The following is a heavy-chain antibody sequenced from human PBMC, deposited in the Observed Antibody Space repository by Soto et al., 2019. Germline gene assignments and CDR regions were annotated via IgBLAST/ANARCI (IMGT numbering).Heavy chain of an antibody. V-gene: IGHV3-15*07. Sequence: GGSLRLSCAASGFTSINAWMNWVLQAPGKGLEWVGRIKSKTDGGTTDYAAPVKGRFTISRDDSKNTLYLQMNSLKTEDTAVYYCTTVLRFLEWLLTPLPSYGMDVWGQGTTVTVSS. CDR1: GFTSINAW. J-gene: IGHJ6*02. D-gene: IGHD3-3*01. CDR2: IKSKTDGGTT. CDR3: TTVLRFLEWLLTPLPSYGMDV.